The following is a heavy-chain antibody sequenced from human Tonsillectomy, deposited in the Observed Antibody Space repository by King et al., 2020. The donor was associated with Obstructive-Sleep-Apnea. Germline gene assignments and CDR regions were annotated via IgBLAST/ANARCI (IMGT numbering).Heavy chain of an antibody. Sequence: VQLVESGGGLVKPGGSLRLSCAASGFTFSNAWMSWVRQAPGEGLEWVGRIKSKTGGGKTDYAAPEKGRLPISRDDSKNTMYRQMNSLKTEDTAVYYCTGTGYDSSGWGQGTLVTVSS. CDR2: IKSKTGGGKT. D-gene: IGHD3-22*01. CDR1: GFTFSNAW. J-gene: IGHJ4*02. CDR3: TGTGYDSSG. V-gene: IGHV3-15*01.